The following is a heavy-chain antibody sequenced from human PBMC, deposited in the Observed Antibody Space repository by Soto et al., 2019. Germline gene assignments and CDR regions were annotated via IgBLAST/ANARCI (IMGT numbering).Heavy chain of an antibody. CDR2: IYPGDSDT. CDR3: ARGQQAAIGDYYYHGLDV. Sequence: GESLKISCKGSGYSFTSYWIGWVRQMPGKGLEWMGIIYPGDSDTRYSPSFQGQVTISADKSISTAYLQWSSLKASDTAIYYCARGQQAAIGDYYYHGLDVWGQGTSVTVSS. D-gene: IGHD3-10*01. V-gene: IGHV5-51*01. J-gene: IGHJ6*02. CDR1: GYSFTSYW.